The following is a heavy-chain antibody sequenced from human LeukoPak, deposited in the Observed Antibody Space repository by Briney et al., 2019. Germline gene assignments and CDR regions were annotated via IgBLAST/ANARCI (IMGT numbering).Heavy chain of an antibody. Sequence: GGSLRLSCAASGFTFSSYAMHWVRQAPGKGLEWVAVISYDGSNKYYADSVKGRFTISRDNSKNTLYLQMNSLRAEDTAVYYYARDFIAAAGASNFDYWGQGTLVTVSS. CDR3: ARDFIAAAGASNFDY. CDR1: GFTFSSYA. CDR2: ISYDGSNK. V-gene: IGHV3-30-3*01. J-gene: IGHJ4*02. D-gene: IGHD6-13*01.